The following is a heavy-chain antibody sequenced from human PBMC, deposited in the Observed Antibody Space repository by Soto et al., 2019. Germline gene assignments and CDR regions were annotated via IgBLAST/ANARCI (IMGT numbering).Heavy chain of an antibody. V-gene: IGHV1-24*01. Sequence: GASVKVSCKVSGYTLTELSMHWVRQAPGKGLEWMGGFDPEDGETIYAQKFQGRVTMTEDTSTDTAYMELSSLRSEDTAVYYCATASVAGTYYYYYYGMDVWGQGTTVTVYS. J-gene: IGHJ6*02. D-gene: IGHD6-19*01. CDR2: FDPEDGET. CDR3: ATASVAGTYYYYYYGMDV. CDR1: GYTLTELS.